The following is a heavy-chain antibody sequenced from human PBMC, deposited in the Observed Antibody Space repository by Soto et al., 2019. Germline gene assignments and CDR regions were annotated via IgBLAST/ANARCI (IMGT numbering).Heavy chain of an antibody. CDR2: ISSSSSYI. J-gene: IGHJ4*02. Sequence: GSLRLSCAASGFTFSSYSMNWVRQAPGKGLEWVSSISSSSSYIYYADSVKGRFTISRDNAKNSLYLQMNSLRAEDTAVYYCAKGFYEGTETPRLDYWGQGTLVTVSS. D-gene: IGHD3-16*01. CDR1: GFTFSSYS. V-gene: IGHV3-21*04. CDR3: AKGFYEGTETPRLDY.